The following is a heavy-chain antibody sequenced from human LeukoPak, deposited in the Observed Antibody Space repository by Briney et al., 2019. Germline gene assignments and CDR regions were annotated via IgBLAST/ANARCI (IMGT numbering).Heavy chain of an antibody. D-gene: IGHD6-19*01. CDR1: GYTFTSYA. V-gene: IGHV1-2*02. Sequence: ASVKVSCKASGYTFTSYAMNWVRQAPGQGLEWMGWINPNSGGTNYAQKFQGRVTMTRDTSISTAYMELSRLRSDDTAVYYCARILSSGWYTGTDYWGQGTLVTVSS. CDR2: INPNSGGT. J-gene: IGHJ4*02. CDR3: ARILSSGWYTGTDY.